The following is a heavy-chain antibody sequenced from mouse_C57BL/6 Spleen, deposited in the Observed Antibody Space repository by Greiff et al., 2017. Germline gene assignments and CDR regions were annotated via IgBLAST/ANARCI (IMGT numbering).Heavy chain of an antibody. J-gene: IGHJ4*01. D-gene: IGHD1-1*01. CDR2: IWSGGST. CDR3: APGGYYGAMDY. CDR1: GFSLTSYG. Sequence: VQLQESGPGLVQPSQSLSITCTVSGFSLTSYGVHWVRQSPGKGLEWLGVIWSGGSTDYNAAFISRLSISKDNSKSQVFFQMNSLQADDTAIYYCAPGGYYGAMDYLGQGTSVTVSS. V-gene: IGHV2-2*01.